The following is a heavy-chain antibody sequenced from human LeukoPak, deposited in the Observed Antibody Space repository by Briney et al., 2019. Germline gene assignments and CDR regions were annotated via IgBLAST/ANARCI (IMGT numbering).Heavy chain of an antibody. CDR2: ISWNSGSI. J-gene: IGHJ4*02. CDR1: RFTFDDYA. Sequence: GGSLRLSCAASRFTFDDYAMHWVRQAPGKGLEWVSGISWNSGSIGYADSVKGRFTISRDNAKNSLYLQMNSLRAEDTALYYCAKVGVAAAGPFDYWGQGTLVTVSS. D-gene: IGHD6-13*01. CDR3: AKVGVAAAGPFDY. V-gene: IGHV3-9*01.